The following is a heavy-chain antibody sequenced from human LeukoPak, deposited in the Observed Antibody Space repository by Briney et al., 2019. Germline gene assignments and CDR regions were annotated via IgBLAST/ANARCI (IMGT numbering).Heavy chain of an antibody. Sequence: GGSLRLSCTASGFIFNDFWMSWVRQAPGEGLEWVANIRQDGGVENYVDSVKGRFTISRDNAKKSLYLQMDSLRAEDTAVYYCAPPPIAATGNWGQGTLVTVSS. V-gene: IGHV3-7*01. J-gene: IGHJ4*02. D-gene: IGHD6-13*01. CDR3: APPPIAATGN. CDR2: IRQDGGVE. CDR1: GFIFNDFW.